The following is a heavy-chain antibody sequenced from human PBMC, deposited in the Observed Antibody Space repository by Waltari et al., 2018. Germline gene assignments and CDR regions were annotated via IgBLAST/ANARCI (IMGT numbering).Heavy chain of an antibody. J-gene: IGHJ6*02. D-gene: IGHD3-3*01. Sequence: QVQLVQSGAEVKKPGSSVKVSCKASGGTFSSYTISWVRQAPGQGLEWMGMIIPSLGIANYAHKFQGRVTITADKSTSTAYMELSSLRSEDTAVYYCARDLRIRLRFLESPGGMDVWGQGTTVTVSS. CDR2: IIPSLGIA. CDR1: GGTFSSYT. CDR3: ARDLRIRLRFLESPGGMDV. V-gene: IGHV1-69*08.